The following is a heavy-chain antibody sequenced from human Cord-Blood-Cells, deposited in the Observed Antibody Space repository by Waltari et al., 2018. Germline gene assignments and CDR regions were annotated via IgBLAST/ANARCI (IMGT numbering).Heavy chain of an antibody. D-gene: IGHD3-10*01. CDR3: AKDLKSQVLLWFGDGMDV. Sequence: QVQLVESGGGVVQPGRSLRLSCAASGFTFSSYGMHWVRQAPGKGLEWVAVISYDGINKYYADSVKGRFTISRDNSNNTLYLQMNSMRPEDTAVYYWAKDLKSQVLLWFGDGMDVWGQGTTVTVSS. CDR1: GFTFSSYG. V-gene: IGHV3-30*18. CDR2: ISYDGINK. J-gene: IGHJ6*02.